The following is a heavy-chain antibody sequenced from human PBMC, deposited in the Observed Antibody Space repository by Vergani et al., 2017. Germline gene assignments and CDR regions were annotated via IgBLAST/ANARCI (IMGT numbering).Heavy chain of an antibody. CDR1: GYTLTELS. V-gene: IGHV1-24*01. Sequence: QVQLVQSGAEVKKPGASVKVSCTVSGYTLTELSMHWVRQAPGKGLEWMGGFDPEDGETIYAQKFQGRVTMTEDTSTDTAYMELSSLRSEDTAVYYCVRVAGRWQWLVSPPSVGDYYGMDVWGQGTTVTVSS. CDR2: FDPEDGET. CDR3: VRVAGRWQWLVSPPSVGDYYGMDV. D-gene: IGHD6-19*01. J-gene: IGHJ6*02.